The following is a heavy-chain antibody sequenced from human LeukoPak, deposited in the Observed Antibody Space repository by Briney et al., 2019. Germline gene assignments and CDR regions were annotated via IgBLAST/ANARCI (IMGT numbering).Heavy chain of an antibody. CDR2: ISGSGGST. CDR3: AKDRPPYSSGRWGYFQH. Sequence: GGSVRLSCAASGFTFSSYAMSWVRQTPGKGLEWVSAISGSGGSTYYADSVKVRFTISRDNSKNTLYLQMNSLRAEDTAVYYCAKDRPPYSSGRWGYFQHWGQGTLVTVSS. J-gene: IGHJ1*01. D-gene: IGHD6-19*01. V-gene: IGHV3-23*01. CDR1: GFTFSSYA.